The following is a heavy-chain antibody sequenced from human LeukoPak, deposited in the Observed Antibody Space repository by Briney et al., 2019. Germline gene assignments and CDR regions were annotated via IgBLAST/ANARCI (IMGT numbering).Heavy chain of an antibody. J-gene: IGHJ6*03. CDR1: GYTFTGYY. D-gene: IGHD6-13*01. V-gene: IGHV1-2*02. Sequence: ASVKVSCKASGYTFTGYYMQWVRQAPGQGPEWMGWINPNSGGTNYAQKFQGRVTMTRDTSISTAYMELSRLRSDDTAVYYCARDHSSSWYYYYYMDVWGKGTTVTVSS. CDR2: INPNSGGT. CDR3: ARDHSSSWYYYYYMDV.